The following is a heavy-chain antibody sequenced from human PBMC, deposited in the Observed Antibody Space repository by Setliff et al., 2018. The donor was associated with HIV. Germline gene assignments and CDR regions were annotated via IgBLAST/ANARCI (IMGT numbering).Heavy chain of an antibody. V-gene: IGHV3-21*01. J-gene: IGHJ4*02. D-gene: IGHD5-18*01. CDR2: ISSSSYYI. Sequence: GGSLRLSCVASGITVSGIYMTWVRQAPGKGLEWVSSISSSSYYIYCADSVKGRFTISRDNAKNSLFLQMNSLRAEDTAVYYCASIELAAMVPVDYWGQGTLVTVSS. CDR1: GITVSGIY. CDR3: ASIELAAMVPVDY.